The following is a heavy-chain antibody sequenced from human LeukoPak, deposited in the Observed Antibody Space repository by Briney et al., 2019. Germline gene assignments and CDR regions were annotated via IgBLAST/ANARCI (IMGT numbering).Heavy chain of an antibody. D-gene: IGHD3-22*01. CDR1: GFTFNNYA. J-gene: IGHJ4*02. CDR3: AKRSSTSSGYFDF. CDR2: ITGSGAYT. V-gene: IGHV3-23*01. Sequence: GGSLRLSCTASGFTFNNYAMTWVRQAPGKGLEWVSAITGSGAYTNYADSVKGRFTISRDNSKNTIYLQMNSLRAEATAIYYCAKRSSTSSGYFDFWGRGTLVTVSS.